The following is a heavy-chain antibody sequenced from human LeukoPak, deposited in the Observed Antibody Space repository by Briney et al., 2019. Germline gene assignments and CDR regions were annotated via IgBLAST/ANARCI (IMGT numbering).Heavy chain of an antibody. D-gene: IGHD2-15*01. CDR2: IGEDGSEK. CDR3: VRDPTRAECRSGSCYLDY. CDR1: GFTFSSYW. V-gene: IGHV3-7*03. J-gene: IGHJ4*02. Sequence: GGSLRLSCAASGFTFSSYWMNWARQAPGKGLEWVANIGEDGSEKYHVDSVRGRFTISRDNAKNSLYLQMNSLRAEDTAVYYCVRDPTRAECRSGSCYLDYWGQGALVSVSS.